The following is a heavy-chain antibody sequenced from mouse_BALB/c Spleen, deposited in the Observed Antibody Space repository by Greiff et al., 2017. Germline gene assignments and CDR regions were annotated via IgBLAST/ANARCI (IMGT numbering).Heavy chain of an antibody. D-gene: IGHD2-3*01. Sequence: EVKLQESGPGLVKPSQSLSLTCTVTGYSITSDYAWNWIRQFPGNKLEWMGYISYSGSTSYNPSLKSRISITRDTSKNQFFLQLNSVTTEDTATYYCARSGYSNAMDYWGQGTSVTVSS. CDR2: ISYSGST. CDR3: ARSGYSNAMDY. J-gene: IGHJ4*01. V-gene: IGHV3-2*02. CDR1: GYSITSDYA.